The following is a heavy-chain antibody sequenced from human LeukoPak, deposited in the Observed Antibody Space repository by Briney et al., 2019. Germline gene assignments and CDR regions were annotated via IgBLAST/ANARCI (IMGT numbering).Heavy chain of an antibody. CDR2: FDPEDGET. Sequence: GASVRVSCKVSGYTLTELSMHWVRQAPGKGLEWMGGFDPEDGETIYAQKFQGRVTMTEDTSTDTAYMELSSLRSEDTAVYYCATDEDYGGNAKVYWGQGTLVTVSS. D-gene: IGHD4-23*01. CDR3: ATDEDYGGNAKVY. V-gene: IGHV1-24*01. J-gene: IGHJ4*02. CDR1: GYTLTELS.